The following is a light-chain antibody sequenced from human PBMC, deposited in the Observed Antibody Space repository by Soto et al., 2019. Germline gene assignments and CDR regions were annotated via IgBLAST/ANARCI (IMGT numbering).Light chain of an antibody. CDR3: QQYNNWPRT. CDR1: QSIGRN. CDR2: DAS. J-gene: IGKJ1*01. Sequence: ETVMTQSTATLSVSPGERAALSCRASQSIGRNLAWYQQKPGQAPRLLIYDASSRTSEFPARFSGSGSGTELTLSISSLQSEDFAVYYCQQYNNWPRTFGPGTKVEIK. V-gene: IGKV3-15*01.